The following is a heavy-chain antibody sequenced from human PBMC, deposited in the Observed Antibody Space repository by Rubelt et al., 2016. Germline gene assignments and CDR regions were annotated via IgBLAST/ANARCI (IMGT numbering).Heavy chain of an antibody. CDR1: GFTFSSNY. Sequence: EVQLVESGGGLVQPGGSLRLSCAASGFTFSSNYMSWVRQAPGKGLEWVSVINSGGSTYYADSVKGRFTISRENSKNSLYLQMNSRRAEDTAGYYCARGVPAASHYFQHWGQGTLVTVSS. V-gene: IGHV3-66*01. D-gene: IGHD2-2*01. CDR2: INSGGST. CDR3: ARGVPAASHYFQH. J-gene: IGHJ1*01.